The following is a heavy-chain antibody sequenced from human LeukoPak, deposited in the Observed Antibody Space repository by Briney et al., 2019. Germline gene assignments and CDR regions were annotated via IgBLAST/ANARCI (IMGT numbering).Heavy chain of an antibody. Sequence: GGSLRLSCAASGFTFGGYTMSWVRQAPGKGLQWVSTITSGGDYMYYADPVKGRFTISRDDSKNSLYLHMNSLRVEDTAVYYCARVSIFGVVIANDYWGQGTVVTVSS. V-gene: IGHV3-21*01. CDR2: ITSGGDYM. CDR1: GFTFGGYT. CDR3: ARVSIFGVVIANDY. J-gene: IGHJ4*02. D-gene: IGHD3-16*02.